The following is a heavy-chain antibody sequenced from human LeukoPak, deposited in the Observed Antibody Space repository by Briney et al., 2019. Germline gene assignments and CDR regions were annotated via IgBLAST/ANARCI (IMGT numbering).Heavy chain of an antibody. Sequence: SETLSLTCTVSGGSISSYYWSWIRQPPGKGLEWIGYIYYSGSTKYNPSLKSRVTISVDTSKNQFSLKLSSVTAADTAVYYCARARRGWFGEPRTLWGQGTLVTVSS. CDR3: ARARRGWFGEPRTL. V-gene: IGHV4-59*01. D-gene: IGHD3-10*01. CDR2: IYYSGST. CDR1: GGSISSYY. J-gene: IGHJ4*02.